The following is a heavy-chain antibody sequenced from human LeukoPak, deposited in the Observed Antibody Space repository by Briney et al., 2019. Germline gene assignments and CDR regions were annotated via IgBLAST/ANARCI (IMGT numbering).Heavy chain of an antibody. CDR3: AKSRSGSANWALQIFDN. D-gene: IGHD1-1*01. CDR2: ISYDGSNK. Sequence: GRSLRLSCAASGFTFSSYGMHWVRQAPGKGLEWVAVISYDGSNKYYADSVKGRFTISRDNSKNTLYLQMNSLRAEDTAVYFCAKSRSGSANWALQIFDNWGQGTLVTVCS. J-gene: IGHJ4*02. CDR1: GFTFSSYG. V-gene: IGHV3-30*18.